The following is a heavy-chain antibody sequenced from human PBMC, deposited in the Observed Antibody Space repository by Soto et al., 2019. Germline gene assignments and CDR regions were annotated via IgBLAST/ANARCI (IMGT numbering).Heavy chain of an antibody. CDR2: MSGSGSGT. CDR3: VRQAKLTTVTANVGYYYGLDV. V-gene: IGHV3-23*01. D-gene: IGHD4-4*01. J-gene: IGHJ6*02. Sequence: DVQLLESGGGLVQPGGSLRLSCAASGFRFSTYDMSWVRQAPGKGLEWVAVMSGSGSGTYYADSVKGGFTIIRDNSKNTLYQQMNSLRPEDTAVYYCVRQAKLTTVTANVGYYYGLDVWGQGTTVTVSS. CDR1: GFRFSTYD.